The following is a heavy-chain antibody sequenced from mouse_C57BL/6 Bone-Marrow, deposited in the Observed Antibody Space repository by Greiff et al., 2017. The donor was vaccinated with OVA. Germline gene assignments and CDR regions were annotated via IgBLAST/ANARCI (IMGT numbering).Heavy chain of an antibody. Sequence: LVESGAELARPGASVKLSCKASGYTFTSYGISWVKQRTGQGLEWIGEIYPRSGNTYYNEKFKGKATLTADKSSSTAYMELRSLTSEDSAVYFCARLDIYYYGSSPFAFWGRGTLVTVSA. CDR3: ARLDIYYYGSSPFAF. J-gene: IGHJ3*01. CDR2: IYPRSGNT. D-gene: IGHD1-1*01. V-gene: IGHV1-81*01. CDR1: GYTFTSYG.